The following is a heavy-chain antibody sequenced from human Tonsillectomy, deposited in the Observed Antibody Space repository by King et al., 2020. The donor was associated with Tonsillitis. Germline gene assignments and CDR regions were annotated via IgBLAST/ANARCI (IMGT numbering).Heavy chain of an antibody. CDR2: INPNSGGT. V-gene: IGHV1-2*02. J-gene: IGHJ6*02. CDR3: AREPVDGILTGYRAYYYYVMDV. D-gene: IGHD3-9*01. CDR1: GYTFTGYY. Sequence: VQLVQSGAEVKKPGASVKVSCKASGYTFTGYYMHWVRQAPGQGLEWMGWINPNSGGTNYAQKFQGRVTMTRDTSISTAYMVLSRLRSDDTAVYYCAREPVDGILTGYRAYYYYVMDVWGQGTTFTVSS.